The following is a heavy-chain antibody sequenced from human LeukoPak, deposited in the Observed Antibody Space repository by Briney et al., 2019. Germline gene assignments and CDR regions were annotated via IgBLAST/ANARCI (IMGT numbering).Heavy chain of an antibody. D-gene: IGHD4-17*01. CDR1: GFTFDDYA. CDR2: LNWDGSRT. CDR3: AKTGSDDYGEYFDY. J-gene: IGHJ4*02. Sequence: PGGSLRLSCVGSGFTFDDYAMHWVRQPPGKGLEWVSLLNWDGSRTYYADSVKGRFTISRDNNKNSLFLQMTNLRPEDTALYYCAKTGSDDYGEYFDYWGRGTLVTVSS. V-gene: IGHV3-43D*03.